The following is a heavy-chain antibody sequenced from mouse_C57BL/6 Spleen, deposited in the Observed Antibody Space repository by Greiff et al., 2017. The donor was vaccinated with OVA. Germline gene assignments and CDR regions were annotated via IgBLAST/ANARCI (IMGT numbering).Heavy chain of an antibody. CDR1: GYTFTSYW. J-gene: IGHJ3*01. V-gene: IGHV1-50*01. CDR2: IDPSDSYT. CDR3: ERARNDYPAWFAY. Sequence: QVQLQQPGAELVKPGASVKLSCKASGYTFTSYWMQWVKQRPGQGLEWIGEIDPSDSYTNYNQKFKGKATLTVDTSSSTAYMQLSSLTSEDSAVYYSERARNDYPAWFAYWGQGTLVTVSA. D-gene: IGHD2-4*01.